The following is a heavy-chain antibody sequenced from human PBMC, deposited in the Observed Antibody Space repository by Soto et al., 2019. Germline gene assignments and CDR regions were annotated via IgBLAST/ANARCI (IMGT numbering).Heavy chain of an antibody. Sequence: EVQLLESGGGLVQPGGSLRLSCAASGFTFSNYAMNWVRQAPGKGLEWVSTISDSGGSTYYADSVKGRFTISRDNSKNTLYLQLNSLRAEDTALYYCAKGPGTARLVRRWFDPWGQGTLVTVSS. J-gene: IGHJ5*02. V-gene: IGHV3-23*01. CDR3: AKGPGTARLVRRWFDP. CDR2: ISDSGGST. CDR1: GFTFSNYA. D-gene: IGHD6-6*01.